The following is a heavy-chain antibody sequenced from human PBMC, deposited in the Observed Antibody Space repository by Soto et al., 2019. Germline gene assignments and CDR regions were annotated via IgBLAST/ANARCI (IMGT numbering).Heavy chain of an antibody. J-gene: IGHJ4*02. CDR1: GGSVSGYY. V-gene: IGHV4-34*12. Sequence: SETLSLTCAVYGGSVSGYYWSWIRQPPGKGLEWIGEILHSGSTNYNPSLKSRVSISVDTSKNQFSLKLTSVTAADTALYYCARRGGGYFPYYFDYWGQGSLVTVSS. D-gene: IGHD2-21*01. CDR2: ILHSGST. CDR3: ARRGGGYFPYYFDY.